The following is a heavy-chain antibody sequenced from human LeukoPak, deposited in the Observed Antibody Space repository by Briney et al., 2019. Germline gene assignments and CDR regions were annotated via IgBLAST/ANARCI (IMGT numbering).Heavy chain of an antibody. CDR2: INWNGGST. V-gene: IGHV3-20*04. CDR1: GFTFSSYA. Sequence: GGSLRLSCAASGFTFSSYAMSWVRQAPGKGLEWVSGINWNGGSTGYADSVKGRFTISRDNAKNSLYLQMNSLRAEDTALYYCARIAARLFYYYYYMDVWGKGTTVTVSS. CDR3: ARIAARLFYYYYYMDV. D-gene: IGHD6-6*01. J-gene: IGHJ6*03.